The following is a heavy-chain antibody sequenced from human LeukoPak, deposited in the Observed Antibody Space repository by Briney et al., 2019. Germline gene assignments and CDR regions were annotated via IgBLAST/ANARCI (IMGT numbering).Heavy chain of an antibody. J-gene: IGHJ4*02. D-gene: IGHD6-19*01. CDR2: ISSRGDST. CDR3: VKGPRPDITVAHTVEN. Sequence: GGSLRLSCAASGFIFSNYAMSWVREVPGRGLEWFSTISSRGDSTYVADSVKGRFTISRDNSKNSLYLQMNTVRAEDTAVYYCVKGPRPDITVAHTVENWGQGTLVTVSS. CDR1: GFIFSNYA. V-gene: IGHV3-23*01.